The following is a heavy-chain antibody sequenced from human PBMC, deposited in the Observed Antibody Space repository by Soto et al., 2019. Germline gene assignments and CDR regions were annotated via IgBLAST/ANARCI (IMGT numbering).Heavy chain of an antibody. CDR2: IDPTRGTT. Sequence: ASVKVSCKASGYIFSDYYVHWVRQAPGQGLEWMGIIDPTRGTTKFAQTFQGRVTMTRDTSSNTVYMDLSRLRSEDTAVYYCARELITIRGVSFEYSSQGTLVTVS. J-gene: IGHJ4*02. V-gene: IGHV1-46*01. CDR1: GYIFSDYY. CDR3: ARELITIRGVSFEY. D-gene: IGHD3-16*01.